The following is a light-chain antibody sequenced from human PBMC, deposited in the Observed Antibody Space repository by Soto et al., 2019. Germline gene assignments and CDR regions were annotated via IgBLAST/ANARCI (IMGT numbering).Light chain of an antibody. CDR3: QNYKSLSRRFGRA. V-gene: IGKV1-27*01. J-gene: IGKJ1*01. CDR2: AAS. CDR1: QGINSY. Sequence: DVPLTQSPSSLSASVGDRISITCRASQGINSYVAWYQQKPGRSPTILIYAASTLESGVPSRFSGSGSDTDVTLTISGLQPEDAGIYYCQNYKSLSRRFGRAFGQGTKVEIK.